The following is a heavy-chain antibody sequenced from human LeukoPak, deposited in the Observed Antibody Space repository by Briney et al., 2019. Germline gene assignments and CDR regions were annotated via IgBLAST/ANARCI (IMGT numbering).Heavy chain of an antibody. J-gene: IGHJ6*03. CDR3: AECRLGYYYMDV. CDR2: IIPIFGTA. V-gene: IGHV1-69*05. Sequence: SVKVSCKASGGTFSSYAISWVRQAPGQGLEWMGGIIPIFGTANYAQKFQGRVTITTDESTSTAYMELSGLRSEDTAVYYCAECRLGYYYMDVWGKGTTVTVSS. CDR1: GGTFSSYA. D-gene: IGHD2-2*01.